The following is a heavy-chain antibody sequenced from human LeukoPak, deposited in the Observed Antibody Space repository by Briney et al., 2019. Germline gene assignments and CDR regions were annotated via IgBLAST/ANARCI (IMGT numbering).Heavy chain of an antibody. D-gene: IGHD6-19*01. CDR3: ASTSGSSGWYSPPDY. V-gene: IGHV1-69*04. CDR1: GGTFSSYA. CDR2: IIPIFGIA. J-gene: IGHJ4*02. Sequence: SVKASCKASGGTFSSYAISWVRQAPGQGLEWMGRIIPIFGIANYAQKFQGRVTITADKSTSTAYMELSSLRSEDTAVYYCASTSGSSGWYSPPDYWGQGTLVTVSS.